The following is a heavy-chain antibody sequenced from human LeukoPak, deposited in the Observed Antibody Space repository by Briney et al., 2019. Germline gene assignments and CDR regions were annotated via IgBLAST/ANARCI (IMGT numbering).Heavy chain of an antibody. J-gene: IGHJ3*02. CDR2: IRYDGSNK. CDR3: AKVGPDIVVVPAAIRRNDAFDI. CDR1: GFSFSNYG. D-gene: IGHD2-2*02. V-gene: IGHV3-30*02. Sequence: PGGSLRLSCAAPGFSFSNYGMHWVRQAPGKGLEWVAFIRYDGSNKYYADSVKGRFTISRDNSKNTLYLQMNSLRAEDTAVYYCAKVGPDIVVVPAAIRRNDAFDIWGQGTMVTVSS.